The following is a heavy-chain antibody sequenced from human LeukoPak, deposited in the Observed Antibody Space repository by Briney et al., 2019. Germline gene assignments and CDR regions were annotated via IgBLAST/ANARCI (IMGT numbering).Heavy chain of an antibody. Sequence: PSETLSLTCTVSGGSISSSSYYWGWIRQPPGKGLEWIGSIYYSGSTYYNPSLKSRVTISIDTSKSQFSLKLTSVTAADTAVYYCARAEYSGYDYSTPFDYWGQGTLVTVSS. V-gene: IGHV4-39*07. CDR2: IYYSGST. J-gene: IGHJ4*02. CDR3: ARAEYSGYDYSTPFDY. D-gene: IGHD5-12*01. CDR1: GGSISSSSYY.